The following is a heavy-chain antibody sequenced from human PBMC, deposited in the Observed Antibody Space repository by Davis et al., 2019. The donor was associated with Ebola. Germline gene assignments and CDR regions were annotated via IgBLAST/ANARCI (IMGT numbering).Heavy chain of an antibody. Sequence: SSPTLVNPTQTLTLTCNFSGFALSTTGVGVDWIRQPPGKALEWLALSYWHDDKRNSPSLKSRLTITKYTSKNQVVLTMTNMDPVDTATYYCAHLFTHGYCSSTSCYTGRFDPWGQGTLVTVSS. CDR2: SYWHDDK. CDR3: AHLFTHGYCSSTSCYTGRFDP. V-gene: IGHV2-5*01. D-gene: IGHD2-2*02. CDR1: GFALSTTGVG. J-gene: IGHJ5*02.